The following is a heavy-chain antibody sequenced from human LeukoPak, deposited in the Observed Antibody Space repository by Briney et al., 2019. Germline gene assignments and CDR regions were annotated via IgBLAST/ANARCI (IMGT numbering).Heavy chain of an antibody. CDR2: ISWNSGSI. D-gene: IGHD3-22*01. CDR3: AKDMGYYYDSSDSSFGP. Sequence: GGSLRLSCAASGFTFDDYAMHWVRQAPGKGLEWVSGISWNSGSIVYADSVKGRFTISRDNAKNSLYLQMNNLRAEDTTLYYCAKDMGYYYDSSDSSFGPWGQGTLVTVSA. J-gene: IGHJ5*02. CDR1: GFTFDDYA. V-gene: IGHV3-9*01.